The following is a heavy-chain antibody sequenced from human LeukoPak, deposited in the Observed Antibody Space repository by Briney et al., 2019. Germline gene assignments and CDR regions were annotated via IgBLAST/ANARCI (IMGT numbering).Heavy chain of an antibody. CDR3: ARQGFWSGFHYYYYMDV. CDR2: IYPGDSDT. D-gene: IGHD3-3*01. J-gene: IGHJ6*03. Sequence: GESLKISCKGSGYSFTSYWIGWVRQMPGKGLEWMGIIYPGDSDTRYSPSFQGQVTISADKSISTAYLQWSSLKASDTAIYYCARQGFWSGFHYYYYMDVWGKGTTVTVSS. CDR1: GYSFTSYW. V-gene: IGHV5-51*01.